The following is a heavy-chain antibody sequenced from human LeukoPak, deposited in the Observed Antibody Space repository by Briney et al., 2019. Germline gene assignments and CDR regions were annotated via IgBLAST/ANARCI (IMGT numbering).Heavy chain of an antibody. D-gene: IGHD3-22*01. Sequence: SVKVSCKASGGTLSSYALNWVRQAPGQGLEWIGRIIPIFAIVNYAQNFQGRVTITADKSTNTAYMELSSLRFEDTAFHYCARADSSGYSLDENFDYWGQGTLVTVSS. CDR2: IIPIFAIV. CDR3: ARADSSGYSLDENFDY. J-gene: IGHJ4*02. CDR1: GGTLSSYA. V-gene: IGHV1-69*04.